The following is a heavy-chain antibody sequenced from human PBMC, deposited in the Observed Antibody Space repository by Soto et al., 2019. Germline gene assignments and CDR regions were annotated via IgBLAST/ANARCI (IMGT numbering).Heavy chain of an antibody. Sequence: SETLSLTCAVSGYSISSCCYCGWSRHPPGRRLGGVGSIYHSGSTYYTPSVKSRVTISVDTSQNQFSLKLSTVTAADTAVYYCARGYTSGWYLNWFDPWGQGTLVTVSS. CDR2: IYHSGST. CDR1: GYSISSCCY. J-gene: IGHJ5*02. D-gene: IGHD6-19*01. CDR3: ARGYTSGWYLNWFDP. V-gene: IGHV4-38-2*01.